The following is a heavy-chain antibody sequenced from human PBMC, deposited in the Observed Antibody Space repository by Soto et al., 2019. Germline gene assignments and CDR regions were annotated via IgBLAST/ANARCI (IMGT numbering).Heavy chain of an antibody. V-gene: IGHV1-18*01. J-gene: IGHJ5*02. D-gene: IGHD2-2*01. Sequence: ASVKVSCKASGYTFTSYGISWVRQAPGQGLEWMGWISAYNGNTNYAQKLQGRVTMTTDTSTSTAYMELRSLRSDDTAVYYCARDPRKVPAARKDWFDPWGQGTLVTVSS. CDR3: ARDPRKVPAARKDWFDP. CDR2: ISAYNGNT. CDR1: GYTFTSYG.